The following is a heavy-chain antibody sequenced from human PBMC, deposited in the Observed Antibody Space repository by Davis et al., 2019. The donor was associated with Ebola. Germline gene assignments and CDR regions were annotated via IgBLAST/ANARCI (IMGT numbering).Heavy chain of an antibody. CDR1: GFTFNNHA. D-gene: IGHD3-22*01. CDR3: ARFDSIGID. J-gene: IGHJ4*02. Sequence: GESLKISCAASGFTFNNHAMYWIRQAPGKGLEWVAVIIYDGSNKQYADSVKGRFSISRDNSKNTMYLQMNSLRIEDTAVYYCARFDSIGIDWGQGTLVTVSP. CDR2: IIYDGSNK. V-gene: IGHV3-30-3*01.